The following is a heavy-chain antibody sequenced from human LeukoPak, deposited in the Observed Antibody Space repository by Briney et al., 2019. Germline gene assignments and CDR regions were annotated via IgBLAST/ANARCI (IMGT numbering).Heavy chain of an antibody. D-gene: IGHD2-2*02. J-gene: IGHJ4*02. V-gene: IGHV1-3*01. CDR3: ARVRGYCSSTSCYNYPDADY. Sequence: ASVKVSCKASGYTFTSYAMHWVRQAPGQRLEWMGWINAGNGNTKYSQKFQGRVTITRDTSASTAYMELSSLRSDDTAVYYCARVRGYCSSTSCYNYPDADYWGQGTLVTVSS. CDR2: INAGNGNT. CDR1: GYTFTSYA.